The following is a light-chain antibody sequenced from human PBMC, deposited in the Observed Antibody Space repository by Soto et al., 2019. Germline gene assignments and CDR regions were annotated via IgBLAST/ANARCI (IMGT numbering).Light chain of an antibody. CDR2: DAS. CDR1: QSVSRY. V-gene: IGKV3-11*01. CDR3: QQRSNWWT. J-gene: IGKJ1*01. Sequence: EIVLTQSPATLSWYPGERATLSCRASQSVSRYLAWYQQKPCQAPRLLIYDASHRATGIPARFSGSGSGTDFTLTISSLKPEDFAVYYCQQRSNWWTFGQGTKVEIK.